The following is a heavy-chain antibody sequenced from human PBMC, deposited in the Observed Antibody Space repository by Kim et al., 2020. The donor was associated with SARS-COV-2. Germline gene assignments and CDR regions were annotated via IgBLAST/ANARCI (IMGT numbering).Heavy chain of an antibody. CDR1: GFTFSDYY. Sequence: GGSRRLSCAASGFTFSDYYMSWIRQAPGTGLEWVSYISSSSSYTNYADSVKGRFTISRDNAKNSLYLQMNSLRAEDTAVYYCARVGYDYVWGSYRDYYYYYGMDVWGQGTTVTVSS. CDR3: ARVGYDYVWGSYRDYYYYYGMDV. CDR2: ISSSSSYT. J-gene: IGHJ6*02. V-gene: IGHV3-11*05. D-gene: IGHD3-16*02.